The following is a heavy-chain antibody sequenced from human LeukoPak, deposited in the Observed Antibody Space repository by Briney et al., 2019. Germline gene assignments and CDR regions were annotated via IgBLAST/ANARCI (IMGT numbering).Heavy chain of an antibody. D-gene: IGHD1-26*01. Sequence: SETLSLTCTVSGGSISSSSYYWGWIRQPPGKGLEWIGSIYYSGSTYYNPSLKSRVTISVDTSKNQFSLKLSSVTAADTAVYYCARDPTGRLDYWGQGTLVTVSS. V-gene: IGHV4-39*07. J-gene: IGHJ4*02. CDR3: ARDPTGRLDY. CDR2: IYYSGST. CDR1: GGSISSSSYY.